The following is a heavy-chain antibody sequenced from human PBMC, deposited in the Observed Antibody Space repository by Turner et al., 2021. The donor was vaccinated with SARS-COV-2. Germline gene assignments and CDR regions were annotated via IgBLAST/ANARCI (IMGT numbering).Heavy chain of an antibody. Sequence: QVQLQQSGPGLVKPSQTLSLTCAISGDSVSSNSAAWNWIRQSPSRGLEWLGRTYYRSKWYNYYAVSVKSRITINPDTSKNQFSLQLNSVTPEDTAVYYCARTLAAAGYDDYFYYYAMDVWGQGTTVTVSS. CDR3: ARTLAAAGYDDYFYYYAMDV. CDR2: TYYRSKWYN. J-gene: IGHJ6*02. CDR1: GDSVSSNSAA. D-gene: IGHD6-13*01. V-gene: IGHV6-1*01.